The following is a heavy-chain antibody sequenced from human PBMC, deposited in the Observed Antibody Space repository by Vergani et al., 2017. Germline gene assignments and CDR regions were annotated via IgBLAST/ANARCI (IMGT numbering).Heavy chain of an antibody. J-gene: IGHJ4*02. CDR1: GFTFSSYA. Sequence: VQLVESGGGVVQPGGSLRLSCAASGFTFSSYAMHWVRQAPGKGLEWVAVISYDGSNKYYADSVKGRFTISRDNSKNTLYLQMNSLRAEDTAVYYCARDPSAAPSAYYFDYWGQGTLVTVSS. D-gene: IGHD2-15*01. CDR2: ISYDGSNK. V-gene: IGHV3-30-3*01. CDR3: ARDPSAAPSAYYFDY.